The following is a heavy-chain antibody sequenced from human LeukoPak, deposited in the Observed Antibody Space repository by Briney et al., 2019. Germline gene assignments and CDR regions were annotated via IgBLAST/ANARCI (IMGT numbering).Heavy chain of an antibody. CDR2: INHSGST. D-gene: IGHD4-23*01. Sequence: NTSETLSLTCAVYGGSFSGYYWSWIRQPPVKALEWIGEINHSGSTNYNPSLKSRVTISVDTSKNQFSLKLSSVTAADTAVYYCARRRRERSNSGIYFDYWGQGTLVTVSS. CDR1: GGSFSGYY. CDR3: ARRRRERSNSGIYFDY. J-gene: IGHJ4*02. V-gene: IGHV4-34*01.